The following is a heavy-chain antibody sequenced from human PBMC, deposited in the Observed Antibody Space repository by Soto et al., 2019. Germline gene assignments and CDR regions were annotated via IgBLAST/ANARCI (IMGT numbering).Heavy chain of an antibody. CDR3: ASGRYSYFLFSIIDY. Sequence: GWSLRLSCAASGFTFSSYWMHWVRQAPGKGLVWVSRINSDGSSTSYADSVKGRFTISRDNSKNTLYLQMNSLRAEDTAVYYCASGRYSYFLFSIIDYWGQGTLVTVPS. V-gene: IGHV3-74*01. CDR2: INSDGSST. CDR1: GFTFSSYW. D-gene: IGHD5-18*01. J-gene: IGHJ4*02.